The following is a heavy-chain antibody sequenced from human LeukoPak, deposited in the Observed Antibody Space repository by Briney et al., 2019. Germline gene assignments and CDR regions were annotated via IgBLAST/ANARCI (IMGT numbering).Heavy chain of an antibody. CDR3: AHTSMVRGVVGYYYYGMDV. CDR1: GFSLSTSGVG. Sequence: SGPTLLKPTQTLTLTCTFSGFSLSTSGVGVGWIRQPPGKALEWLALIYWDDDKRYSPSLKSRLTITKGTSKNQVVLTMTNMDPVDTATYYCAHTSMVRGVVGYYYYGMDVWGQGTTVTVSS. V-gene: IGHV2-5*02. D-gene: IGHD3-10*01. J-gene: IGHJ6*02. CDR2: IYWDDDK.